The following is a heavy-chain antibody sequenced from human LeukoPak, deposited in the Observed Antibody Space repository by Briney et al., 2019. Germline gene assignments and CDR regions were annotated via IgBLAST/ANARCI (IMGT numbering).Heavy chain of an antibody. CDR2: IYPGDSDT. CDR3: ARRLVYAVAGMGRAFDI. J-gene: IGHJ3*02. CDR1: GYSFTSYW. V-gene: IGHV5-51*01. D-gene: IGHD6-19*01. Sequence: GESLKISCKGSGYSFTSYWIGWVRQMPGKGLEWMGIIYPGDSDTRYSPSFQGQVTISADKSISTAYLQWSSLKASDTAMYYCARRLVYAVAGMGRAFDIWGQGTMVTVSS.